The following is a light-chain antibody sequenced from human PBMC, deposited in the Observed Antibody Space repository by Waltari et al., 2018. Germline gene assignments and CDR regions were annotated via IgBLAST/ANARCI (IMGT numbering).Light chain of an antibody. Sequence: ENVLTQSPGTLSLSPGDRASLSCRASQTVNNNYIAWYQNRPGQPPRLLIHAATNRAPGIPDRISGSGSGTDFTLTITRLEPDDFAVYFCHQYGNSPPSFGGGTKVETK. CDR1: QTVNNNY. CDR2: AAT. CDR3: HQYGNSPPS. J-gene: IGKJ4*01. V-gene: IGKV3-20*01.